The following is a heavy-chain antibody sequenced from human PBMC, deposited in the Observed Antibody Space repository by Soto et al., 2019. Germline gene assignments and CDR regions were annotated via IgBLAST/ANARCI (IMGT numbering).Heavy chain of an antibody. CDR1: GYSISSGSS. J-gene: IGHJ4*01. D-gene: IGHD6-19*01. V-gene: IGHV4-38-2*02. Sequence: SETLPLTCTVSGYSISSGSSWAWIRQPPGRGPEWIASIYHGGITFYNPSLKSRITISVDTSNNQFSLKLTSVTAADRAVYYCARVYVMVVAGSTFDYWGHGTLVTVS. CDR3: ARVYVMVVAGSTFDY. CDR2: IYHGGIT.